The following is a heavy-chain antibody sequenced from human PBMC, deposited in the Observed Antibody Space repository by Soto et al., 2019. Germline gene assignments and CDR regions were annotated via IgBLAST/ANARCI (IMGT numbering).Heavy chain of an antibody. CDR3: ARDRARITIFGGYMDL. CDR2: TSSSSSTI. D-gene: IGHD3-3*01. V-gene: IGHV3-48*01. CDR1: GFTFSSYS. J-gene: IGHJ6*03. Sequence: GGSLRLSCAASGFTFSSYSMNWVRQAPGKGLEWVSYTSSSSSTIYYADSVKGRFTISRDNAKNSLYLQMNSLRAEDTAVYYCARDRARITIFGGYMDLWGKGTTVTVSS.